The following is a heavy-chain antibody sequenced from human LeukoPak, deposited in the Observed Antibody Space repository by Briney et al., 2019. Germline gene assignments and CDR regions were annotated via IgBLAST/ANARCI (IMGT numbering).Heavy chain of an antibody. CDR3: ARGGGWELPF. CDR1: GGSFSGYY. J-gene: IGHJ4*02. V-gene: IGHV4-34*01. D-gene: IGHD1-26*01. Sequence: SETLSLTCAVYGGSFSGYYWSWIRQPPGKGLEWIGDINHSGSTNYNPSLKSRVTISVDTSKNQFSLKPTSVTAADTAVYYCARGGGWELPFWGQGTLVTVSS. CDR2: INHSGST.